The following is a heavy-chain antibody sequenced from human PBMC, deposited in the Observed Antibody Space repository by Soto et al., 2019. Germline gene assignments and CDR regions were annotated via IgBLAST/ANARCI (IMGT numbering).Heavy chain of an antibody. CDR1: GFTFDDYG. CDR3: ARGCGSGYDDAFDI. V-gene: IGHV3-20*01. J-gene: IGHJ3*02. Sequence: GGSLRLSCAASGFTFDDYGMSWVRQAPGKGLEWVSGINWNGGSTGYADSVKGRFTISRDNAKNSLYLQMNSLRAEDTALYHCARGCGSGYDDAFDIWGQGTMVTVSS. CDR2: INWNGGST. D-gene: IGHD5-12*01.